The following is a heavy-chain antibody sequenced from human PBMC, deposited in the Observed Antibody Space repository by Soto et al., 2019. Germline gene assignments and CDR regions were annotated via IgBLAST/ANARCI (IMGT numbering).Heavy chain of an antibody. V-gene: IGHV5-51*01. Sequence: GESLKISCKVSVYSFTSYWIGWVRQMPGKGLEWMGIIYPGDSDTRYSPSFQGQVTISADKSISTAYLQWSSLKASDTAMYYCARQGSGSDYGMDVWGQGTTVTVSS. CDR2: IYPGDSDT. CDR3: ARQGSGSDYGMDV. CDR1: VYSFTSYW. D-gene: IGHD3-22*01. J-gene: IGHJ6*02.